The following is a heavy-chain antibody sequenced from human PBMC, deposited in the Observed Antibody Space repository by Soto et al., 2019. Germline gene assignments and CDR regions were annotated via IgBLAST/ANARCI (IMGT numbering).Heavy chain of an antibody. CDR2: IYYSGST. D-gene: IGHD2-2*01. Sequence: SETLSLTCTVSGCSISSYYWSWIRQPPGKGLEWIGYIYYSGSTNYNPSLKSRVTISVDTSKNQFSLKLSSVTAADTAVYYCAIVLDCSSTSCYGLNWFDPWGQGTLVTVSS. CDR1: GCSISSYY. CDR3: AIVLDCSSTSCYGLNWFDP. V-gene: IGHV4-59*01. J-gene: IGHJ5*02.